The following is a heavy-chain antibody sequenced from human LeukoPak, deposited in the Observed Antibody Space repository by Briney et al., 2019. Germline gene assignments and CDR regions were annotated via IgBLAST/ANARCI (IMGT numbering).Heavy chain of an antibody. CDR3: TRDRGAYNLYDY. J-gene: IGHJ4*02. D-gene: IGHD1-1*01. CDR2: IRGKAYGETA. V-gene: IGHV3-49*03. Sequence: GGSLSLSCTASGFTFDDYAMSWLRPAPGKGLEWVGFIRGKAYGETADYAASVKGRFTISRDDSKAIAYLQMNSLKTEDTAVYHCTRDRGAYNLYDYWGQGTLVTVSS. CDR1: GFTFDDYA.